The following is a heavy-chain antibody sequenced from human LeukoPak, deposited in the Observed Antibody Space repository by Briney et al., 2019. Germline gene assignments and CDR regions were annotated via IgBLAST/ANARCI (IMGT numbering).Heavy chain of an antibody. Sequence: PGASLRLSCAASGFTFSSYAMNCVRQAPGKGLEWVSAISGSGGSTYYADSVKGRFTISRDNSKNTLYLQMDSLRAEDTAVYSCAKVTTLGLFDYWGQGTLVTVSS. CDR2: ISGSGGST. CDR1: GFTFSSYA. V-gene: IGHV3-23*01. D-gene: IGHD7-27*01. J-gene: IGHJ4*02. CDR3: AKVTTLGLFDY.